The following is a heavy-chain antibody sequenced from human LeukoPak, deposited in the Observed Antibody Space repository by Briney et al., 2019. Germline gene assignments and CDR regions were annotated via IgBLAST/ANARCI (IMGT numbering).Heavy chain of an antibody. V-gene: IGHV4-59*01. D-gene: IGHD3-22*01. CDR3: AKTPASSGGFDY. Sequence: PSETLSLTCTVSGGSISNYYWSWIRQPPGKGLEWIGYIYYSGSTNYNPALKSRVSISIDTSKNRLSLRLSSVTAADTAVDYCAKTPASSGGFDYWGQGTLVTVSS. J-gene: IGHJ4*02. CDR1: GGSISNYY. CDR2: IYYSGST.